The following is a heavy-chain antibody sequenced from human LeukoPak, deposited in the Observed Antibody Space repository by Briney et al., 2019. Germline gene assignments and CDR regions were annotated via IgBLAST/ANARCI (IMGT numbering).Heavy chain of an antibody. V-gene: IGHV3-30*18. D-gene: IGHD6-13*01. Sequence: GGSLRLSCAASGFTFSSYGMHWVRQAPGKGLEWVAVISYDGSNKYYADSVKGRFTISRDNSKNTLYLQMNSLRAEDTAVYYCAKDHGGIAIWGQGTMVTDSS. CDR3: AKDHGGIAI. CDR2: ISYDGSNK. J-gene: IGHJ3*02. CDR1: GFTFSSYG.